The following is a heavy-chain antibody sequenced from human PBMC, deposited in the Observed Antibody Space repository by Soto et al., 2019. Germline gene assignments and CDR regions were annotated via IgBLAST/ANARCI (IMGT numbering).Heavy chain of an antibody. J-gene: IGHJ4*02. CDR1: GFTFSSYG. CDR2: IWSGGSNE. V-gene: IGHV3-33*01. CDR3: ARGPGTSYFDY. Sequence: QVQLVESGGGVVQPGRSLRLSCAASGFTFSSYGMHWVRQAPGKGLEWVAVIWSGGSNENYADSVKGRFTISRDNSKNMLYLQMNSLRAEDTAVYYCARGPGTSYFDYWGQGSLVFVSS. D-gene: IGHD2-2*01.